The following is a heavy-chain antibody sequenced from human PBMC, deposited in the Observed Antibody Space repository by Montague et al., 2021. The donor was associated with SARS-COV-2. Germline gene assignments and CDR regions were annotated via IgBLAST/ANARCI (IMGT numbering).Heavy chain of an antibody. CDR2: ISYIGST. D-gene: IGHD2-2*01. CDR1: GGTISSYY. CDR3: ARQGSDYCSSTSCYGADHPFDI. J-gene: IGHJ3*02. V-gene: IGHV4-59*01. Sequence: SETLSLTCTVSGGTISSYYYSWIRQPPGKALEWIGYISYIGSTNXXPFLRSRVTVSIDTSKNQFSLKLSSVTAADSAVYYCARQGSDYCSSTSCYGADHPFDIWGQGTMVTVSS.